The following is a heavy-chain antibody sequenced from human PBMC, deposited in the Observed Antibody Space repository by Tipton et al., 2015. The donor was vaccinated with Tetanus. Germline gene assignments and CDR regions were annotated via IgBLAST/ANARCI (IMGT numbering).Heavy chain of an antibody. Sequence: TLSLTCAVSGVSIRNGGYSWSWIRQPAGKGLEWIGYTYHTGGTYYNPSLKSRVTMSLDKSNNHLSLKMTSMTAADTAVYFCAKSDGAQTSGWYPSLYFDFWGQGTLVTVSS. CDR1: GVSIRNGGYS. CDR2: TYHTGGT. CDR3: AKSDGAQTSGWYPSLYFDF. J-gene: IGHJ4*02. V-gene: IGHV4-30-2*01. D-gene: IGHD6-19*01.